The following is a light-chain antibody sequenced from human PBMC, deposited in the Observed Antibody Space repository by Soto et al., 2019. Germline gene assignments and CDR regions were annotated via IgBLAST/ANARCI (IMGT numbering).Light chain of an antibody. J-gene: IGKJ3*01. Sequence: DIQMTQSPSSLSASVGDRVTITCRASQSISSYLNWYQQKPGQATKLLIYAASSLQSGVPSRFSGSGSGTDFTLTISSLQPEDFATYYCQQSYSTLFTFGPGTKVDIK. CDR2: AAS. CDR1: QSISSY. V-gene: IGKV1-39*01. CDR3: QQSYSTLFT.